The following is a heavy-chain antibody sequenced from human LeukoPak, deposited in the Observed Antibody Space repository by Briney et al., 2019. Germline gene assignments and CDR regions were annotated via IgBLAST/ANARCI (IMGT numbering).Heavy chain of an antibody. D-gene: IGHD3-3*01. J-gene: IGHJ4*02. CDR1: GFTLSSYV. CDR3: ARDLPTVVIFGAFDS. CDR2: ISSDGGNK. V-gene: IGHV3-30*04. Sequence: GGSLRLSCAASGFTLSSYVMHWVRQAPGKGLECVAVISSDGGNKYYADSVKGRFTVSRDNSKNTLYLQMNSLRPEDTAVYYCARDLPTVVIFGAFDSWGQGTLVTVSP.